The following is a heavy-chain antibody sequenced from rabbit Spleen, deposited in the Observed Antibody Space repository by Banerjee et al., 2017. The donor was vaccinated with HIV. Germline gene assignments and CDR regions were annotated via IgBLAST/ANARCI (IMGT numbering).Heavy chain of an antibody. CDR2: IEPIFGST. CDR1: GFDFSNYG. J-gene: IGHJ4*01. Sequence: QEQLVESGGGLVQPGGSLKLSCKASGFDFSNYGVSWVRQAPGKGLEWIGYIEPIFGSTYYASWVNGRFPISSHNAQNTLYLQLNSLTAADTATYFCVRDRANIGGDYGPYYFDLWGPGTLVTVS. V-gene: IGHV1S47*01. CDR3: VRDRANIGGDYGPYYFDL. D-gene: IGHD2-1*01.